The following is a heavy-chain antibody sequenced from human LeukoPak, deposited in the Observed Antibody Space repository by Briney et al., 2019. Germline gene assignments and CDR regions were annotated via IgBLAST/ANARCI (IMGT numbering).Heavy chain of an antibody. CDR2: ISGSGGRT. D-gene: IGHD6-6*01. CDR3: AKDVKASLQLGYYDI. J-gene: IGHJ3*02. Sequence: PGGSLRLSCAASGFTFSSYAMSWVRQAPGKGLEWVSAISGSGGRTYYADSVKGRFTISRDNSKNTLYLQMNSLRAEDTAVYYCAKDVKASLQLGYYDIWGQGTMVTVSS. CDR1: GFTFSSYA. V-gene: IGHV3-23*01.